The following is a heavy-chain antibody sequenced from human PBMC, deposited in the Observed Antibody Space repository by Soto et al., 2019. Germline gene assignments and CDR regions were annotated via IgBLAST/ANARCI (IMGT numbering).Heavy chain of an antibody. CDR2: ISAYNGNT. D-gene: IGHD6-19*01. Sequence: QVQLVQSGAEVKKPGASVKVSCKASGYTFTSYGISLVRQAPGQGLEWMGWISAYNGNTNYAQKLQGRVTMTTDTSTSTAYMELRSLRSDDTAVYYCARGNYSSGWYWNYYYYGMDVWGQGTTVTVSS. CDR1: GYTFTSYG. J-gene: IGHJ6*02. CDR3: ARGNYSSGWYWNYYYYGMDV. V-gene: IGHV1-18*01.